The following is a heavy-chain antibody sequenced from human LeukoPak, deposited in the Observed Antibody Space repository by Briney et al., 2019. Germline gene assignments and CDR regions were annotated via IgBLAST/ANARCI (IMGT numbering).Heavy chain of an antibody. V-gene: IGHV1-2*02. D-gene: IGHD3-22*01. CDR3: ARGLPPYYDSSGYLDY. Sequence: ASVKVSCKASGYTFTGYYMHWVRQAPGQGLEWMGWINPNSGGTNYAQKFQGRVTMTRDTSISTAYMELSRLRSDDTAVYYCARGLPPYYDSSGYLDYWGQGTLVTVSS. J-gene: IGHJ4*02. CDR1: GYTFTGYY. CDR2: INPNSGGT.